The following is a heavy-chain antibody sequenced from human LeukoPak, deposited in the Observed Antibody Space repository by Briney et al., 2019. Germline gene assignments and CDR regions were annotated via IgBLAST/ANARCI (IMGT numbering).Heavy chain of an antibody. CDR2: IYFSGST. D-gene: IGHD3-22*01. CDR3: ARLKKYYYDSSGYYSRFDY. Sequence: SETLSLTCTVSGGSIGNYYWSWIRQPPGKGLEWIGYIYFSGSTSYNPSLKSRVTISVDTSKNQFSLKLSSVTAADTAVYYCARLKKYYYDSSGYYSRFDYWGQGTLVTVSS. J-gene: IGHJ4*02. V-gene: IGHV4-59*12. CDR1: GGSIGNYY.